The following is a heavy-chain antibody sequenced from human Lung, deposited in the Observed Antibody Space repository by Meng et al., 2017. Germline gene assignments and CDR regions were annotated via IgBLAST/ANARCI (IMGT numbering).Heavy chain of an antibody. CDR3: ARGPTTMAHDFDY. J-gene: IGHJ4*02. Sequence: QGQLQQWGGGLLTPSETLSLTCVVSGGSFRDYYWSWIRQPPGKGLEWIGEINHSGSTNYNPSLESRATISVDTSQNNLSLKLSSVTAADSAVYYCARGPTTMAHDFDYWGQGTLVTVSS. CDR2: INHSGST. V-gene: IGHV4-34*01. CDR1: GGSFRDYY. D-gene: IGHD4-11*01.